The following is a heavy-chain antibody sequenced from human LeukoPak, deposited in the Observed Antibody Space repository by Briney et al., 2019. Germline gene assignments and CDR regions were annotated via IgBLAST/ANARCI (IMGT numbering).Heavy chain of an antibody. CDR1: GFTFSNYY. D-gene: IGHD6-25*01. CDR2: VSDRGDLT. V-gene: IGHV3-23*01. CDR3: ATYGQRLPYDY. Sequence: GGSLRLSCVASGFTFSNYYMTWARQAPGKGLEWVSGVSDRGDLTYYADSAKGRFTISRDNSKNTLYLQANSLRAEDTAVYYCATYGQRLPYDYWGQGTLVTVSS. J-gene: IGHJ4*02.